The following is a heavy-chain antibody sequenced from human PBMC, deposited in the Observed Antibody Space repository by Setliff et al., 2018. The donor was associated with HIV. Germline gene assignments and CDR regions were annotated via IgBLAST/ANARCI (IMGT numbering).Heavy chain of an antibody. D-gene: IGHD3-3*01. CDR3: ARLRGLTIFGVPEGPFDC. V-gene: IGHV1-18*01. CDR2: ISAYNGNT. J-gene: IGHJ4*02. CDR1: GYTFTSYG. Sequence: RASVKVSCKASGYTFTSYGISWVRQAPGQGLEWMGWISAYNGNTNYAQKLQGRVTMTTDTSTSTAYMELRSLRSDDTAVYYCARLRGLTIFGVPEGPFDCWGQGTLVTVSS.